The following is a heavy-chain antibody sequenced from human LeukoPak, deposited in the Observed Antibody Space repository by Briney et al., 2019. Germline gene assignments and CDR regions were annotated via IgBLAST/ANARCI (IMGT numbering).Heavy chain of an antibody. Sequence: SETLSLTCTVSGGSISSSSYYWGWIRQPPGKGLEWIGSIYYSGSTYYNPSLKSRVTISVDTSKNQFSLKLSSVTAADTAVYYCARGYYDFGSGYSPPTNWFDPWGQGTLVTVSS. CDR3: ARGYYDFGSGYSPPTNWFDP. V-gene: IGHV4-39*01. D-gene: IGHD3-3*01. CDR2: IYYSGST. CDR1: GGSISSSSYY. J-gene: IGHJ5*02.